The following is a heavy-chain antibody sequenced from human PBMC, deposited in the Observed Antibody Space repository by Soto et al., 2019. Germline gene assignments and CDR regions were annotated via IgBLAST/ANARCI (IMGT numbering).Heavy chain of an antibody. V-gene: IGHV1-18*01. CDR2: ISTDNGNT. J-gene: IGHJ6*02. CDR1: GYSFTSYG. Sequence: QVHLVQSGAEVRKPGASVKVSCKASGYSFTSYGISWVRQAPGQGLDRMGWISTDNGNTNYAHNLQGRVSMTIDPSTSTAYMKRWSHGSDDTAVYYCARDVPDTSLFFYYYGMDVWGQGTTVTVSS. D-gene: IGHD2-21*01. CDR3: ARDVPDTSLFFYYYGMDV.